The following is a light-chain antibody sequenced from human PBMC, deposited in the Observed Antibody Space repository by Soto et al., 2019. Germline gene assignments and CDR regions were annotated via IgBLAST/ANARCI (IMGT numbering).Light chain of an antibody. CDR2: VGTGGIVG. CDR3: GADHGSGSTWV. CDR1: SGYSNYK. Sequence: QPVLTQPPSASASLGASVTLTCTLSSGYSNYKVDWYQQRPGKGPRFVMRVGTGGIVGSKGDGIPARFSVLGSGLNRYLTIRNIQEEDESDYHCGADHGSGSTWVFGGGTKLTVL. V-gene: IGLV9-49*01. J-gene: IGLJ2*01.